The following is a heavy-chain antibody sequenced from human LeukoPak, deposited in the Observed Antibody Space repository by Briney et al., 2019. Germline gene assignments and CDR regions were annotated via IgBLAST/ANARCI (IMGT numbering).Heavy chain of an antibody. D-gene: IGHD4-17*01. Sequence: SETLSLTCTVSGGSFSGYYWSWIRQPPGKGLEWIGEINHSGSTNYNPSLKSRVTISVDTSKNQFSLKLSSVTAADTAVYYCARGPAVTTGTSYYFDYWGQGTLVTVSS. J-gene: IGHJ4*02. CDR1: GGSFSGYY. CDR3: ARGPAVTTGTSYYFDY. CDR2: INHSGST. V-gene: IGHV4-34*01.